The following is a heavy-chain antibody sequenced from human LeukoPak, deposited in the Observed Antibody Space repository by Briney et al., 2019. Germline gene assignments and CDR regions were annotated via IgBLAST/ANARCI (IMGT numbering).Heavy chain of an antibody. D-gene: IGHD6-19*01. CDR3: ARHASVDGNWPRPLDY. CDR1: GGPISSSPHY. CDR2: IYYSGST. Sequence: SETLSLTCTVSGGPISSSPHYWGWIRQPPGKGLEWIGNIYYSGSTYYNPSLKTRVTISVDTSKNQFSLKLTSVTAADTAVYYCARHASVDGNWPRPLDYWGQGSLVTVSS. J-gene: IGHJ4*02. V-gene: IGHV4-39*01.